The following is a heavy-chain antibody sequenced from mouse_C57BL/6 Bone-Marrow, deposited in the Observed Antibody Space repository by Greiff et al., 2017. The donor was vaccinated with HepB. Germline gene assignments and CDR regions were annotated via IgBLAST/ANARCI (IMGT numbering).Heavy chain of an antibody. D-gene: IGHD1-1*01. V-gene: IGHV1-81*01. CDR1: GYTFTSYG. CDR3: ARSIRDEAWFAY. Sequence: VQLQHSGAELARPGASVKLSCKASGYTFTSYGISWVKQRTGQGLEWIGEIYPRSGNTYYNEKFKGKATLTADKSSSTAYMELRSLTSEDSAVYFCARSIRDEAWFAYWGQGTLVTVSA. CDR2: IYPRSGNT. J-gene: IGHJ3*01.